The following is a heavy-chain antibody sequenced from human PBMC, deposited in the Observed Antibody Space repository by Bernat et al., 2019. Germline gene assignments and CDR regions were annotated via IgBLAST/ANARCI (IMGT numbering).Heavy chain of an antibody. Sequence: QVQLVESGGGVVQPGRSLRLSCAASGFTFSSYAMHWVRQAPGKGLEWVAVISYDGSNKYYADSVKGRFTISRDNSKNTLYLQMNSLRAEDTAVYYCARGVRVRLQGAPNLDPWGQGTLVTVSS. V-gene: IGHV3-30-3*01. J-gene: IGHJ5*02. CDR1: GFTFSSYA. CDR3: ARGVRVRLQGAPNLDP. D-gene: IGHD1-26*01. CDR2: ISYDGSNK.